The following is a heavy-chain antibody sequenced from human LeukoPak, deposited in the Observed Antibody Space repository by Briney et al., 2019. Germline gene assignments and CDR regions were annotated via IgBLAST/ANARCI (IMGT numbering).Heavy chain of an antibody. V-gene: IGHV4-34*01. D-gene: IGHD2-15*01. CDR1: GGSFSGYY. CDR3: ARGALGYCSGGSCYSVGGFDY. CDR2: INHSGST. J-gene: IGHJ4*02. Sequence: SETLSLTCAVYGGSFSGYYCSWIRQPPGKGLEWIGEINHSGSTNYNPSLKSRVTISVDTSKNQFSLKLSSVTAADTAVYYCARGALGYCSGGSCYSVGGFDYWGQETLVTVSS.